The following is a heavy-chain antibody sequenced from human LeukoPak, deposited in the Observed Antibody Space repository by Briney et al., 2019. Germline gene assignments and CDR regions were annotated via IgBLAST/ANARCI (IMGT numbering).Heavy chain of an antibody. CDR3: TRQDTAMAPFDY. CDR2: IRSKASNYAT. CDR1: GFTFSGSA. V-gene: IGHV3-73*01. J-gene: IGHJ4*02. D-gene: IGHD5-18*01. Sequence: QPGGSLRLSCAASGFTFSGSAMHWVRQTSGKGLEWVGRIRSKASNYATTYAASVKGRFTISRDESNNTAYLQMNSLKTEDTAVYYCTRQDTAMAPFDYWGRGTLVTVSS.